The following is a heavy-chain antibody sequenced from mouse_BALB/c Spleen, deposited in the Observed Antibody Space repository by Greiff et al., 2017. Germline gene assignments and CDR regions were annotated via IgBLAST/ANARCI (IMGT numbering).Heavy chain of an antibody. V-gene: IGHV5-6-5*01. CDR2: ISSGGST. J-gene: IGHJ2*01. CDR1: GFTFSSYA. CDR3: ARGGGYYVVDY. D-gene: IGHD2-3*01. Sequence: DVMLVESGGGLVKPGGSLKLSCAASGFTFSSYAMSWVRQTPEKRLEWVASISSGGSTYYPDSVKGRFTISRDNARNILYLQMSSLRSEDTAMYYCARGGGYYVVDYWGQGTTLTVSS.